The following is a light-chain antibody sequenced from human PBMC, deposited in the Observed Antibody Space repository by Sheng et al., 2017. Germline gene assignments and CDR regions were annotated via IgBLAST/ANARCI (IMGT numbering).Light chain of an antibody. Sequence: IQLTQSPSSLSASVGDRVTITCRASQGISSHLAWYQQKPGEAPKLLIYAASTLQSGVPPRFSGSGSGTDFTLTISWLQSEDFATYYCQQYYSFPPYTFGQGTKLEI. CDR2: AAS. CDR3: QQYYSFPPYT. V-gene: IGKV1-9*01. CDR1: QGISSH. J-gene: IGKJ2*01.